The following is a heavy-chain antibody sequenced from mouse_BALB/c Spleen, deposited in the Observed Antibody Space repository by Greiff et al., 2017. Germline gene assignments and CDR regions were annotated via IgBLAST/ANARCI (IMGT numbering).Heavy chain of an antibody. V-gene: IGHV5-6-4*01. J-gene: IGHJ4*01. CDR2: ISSGGSYT. CDR1: GFTFSSYT. D-gene: IGHD1-1*01. Sequence: EVQLVESGGGLVKPGGSLKLSCAASGFTFSSYTMSWVRQTPEKRLEWVATISSGGSYTYYPDSVKGRFTISRDNAKNTLYLQMSSLKSEDTAMYYCTRPYYYGSSYGYAMDYWGQGTSVTVSS. CDR3: TRPYYYGSSYGYAMDY.